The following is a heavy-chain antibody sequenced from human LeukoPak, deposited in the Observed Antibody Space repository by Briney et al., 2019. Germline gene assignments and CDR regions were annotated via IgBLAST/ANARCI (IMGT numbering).Heavy chain of an antibody. CDR3: ARDLAWGYVEQRLGWLDP. J-gene: IGHJ5*02. Sequence: VASVKVSCKASGGTFSSYAISWVRQAPGQGLEWMGGIIPIFGTANYAQKFQGRVTITTDESTSTAYMELRSLRFDDTAVYYCARDLAWGYVEQRLGWLDPWGQGAQVTVSS. D-gene: IGHD1/OR15-1a*01. V-gene: IGHV1-69*05. CDR2: IIPIFGTA. CDR1: GGTFSSYA.